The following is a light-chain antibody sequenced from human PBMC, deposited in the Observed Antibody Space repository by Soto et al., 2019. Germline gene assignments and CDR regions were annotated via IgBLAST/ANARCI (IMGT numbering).Light chain of an antibody. CDR1: QSISSN. V-gene: IGKV3-15*01. J-gene: IGKJ2*01. CDR3: QQYNNWLYT. Sequence: EIVMTQSPATLSVSPGERANLSCRARQSISSNLAWFPQKPGQAPRLLLYGASTRATGIPARFSGSGSGTEFTLTISSLQSEDFALYYCQQYNNWLYTFGQGTKLEIK. CDR2: GAS.